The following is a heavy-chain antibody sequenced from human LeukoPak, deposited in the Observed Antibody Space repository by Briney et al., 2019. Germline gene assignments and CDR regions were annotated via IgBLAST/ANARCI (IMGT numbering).Heavy chain of an antibody. D-gene: IGHD3-10*01. J-gene: IGHJ5*02. V-gene: IGHV1-69*04. Sequence: SVKVSCKASGGTFSSYAISWVRQAPGQGLEWMGRIIPILGIANYAQKFQGRVTITADKSTSTAYMELSSLRSEDTAVYYCARSMVWFRELFSPWGQGTLVTVSS. CDR3: ARSMVWFRELFSP. CDR2: IIPILGIA. CDR1: GGTFSSYA.